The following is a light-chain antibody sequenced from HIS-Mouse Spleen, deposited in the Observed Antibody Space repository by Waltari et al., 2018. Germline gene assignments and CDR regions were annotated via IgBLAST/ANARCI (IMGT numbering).Light chain of an antibody. Sequence: DIQMTQSPSSLSASVVDRVTITCRASQSISSYLNWYQQKPGKAPKLLIYAASSLQSGVPSRFGGSGSGTDFDLTISSLQPEDFATYYCQQSYSTPDTFGQGTKLEIK. CDR1: QSISSY. CDR2: AAS. V-gene: IGKV1-39*01. CDR3: QQSYSTPDT. J-gene: IGKJ2*01.